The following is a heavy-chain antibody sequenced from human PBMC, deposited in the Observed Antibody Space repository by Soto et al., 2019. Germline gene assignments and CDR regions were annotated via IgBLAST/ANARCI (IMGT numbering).Heavy chain of an antibody. CDR2: IKSKTDGGTT. CDR1: GFTFSNAW. Sequence: KTGGSLRLSCAASGFTFSNAWMSWVRQAPGKGLEWVGRIKSKTDGGTTDYAAPVKGRFTISRDDSKNTLYLQMNSLKTEDTAVYYCTTEGFGVVNPPDYYYGMDVWGQGTTVTVSS. V-gene: IGHV3-15*01. J-gene: IGHJ6*02. CDR3: TTEGFGVVNPPDYYYGMDV. D-gene: IGHD3-3*01.